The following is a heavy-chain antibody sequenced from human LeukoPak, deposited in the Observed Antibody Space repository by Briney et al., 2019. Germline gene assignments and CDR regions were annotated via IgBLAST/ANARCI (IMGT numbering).Heavy chain of an antibody. CDR2: IWYDGSNK. CDR3: ARPASGGWYYFDY. J-gene: IGHJ4*02. Sequence: GGSLRLSCAASGFTFSSYGMLWVRQAPGKGLEWVAVIWYDGSNKYYADSVKGRFTISRDNSKNTLYLQMNSLRAEDTAVYYCARPASGGWYYFDYWGQGTLVTVSS. V-gene: IGHV3-33*01. CDR1: GFTFSSYG. D-gene: IGHD6-19*01.